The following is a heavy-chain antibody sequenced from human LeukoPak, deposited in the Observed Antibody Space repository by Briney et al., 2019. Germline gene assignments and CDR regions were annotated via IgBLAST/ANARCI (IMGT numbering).Heavy chain of an antibody. D-gene: IGHD1-26*01. CDR2: ISSSGATI. V-gene: IGHV3-48*03. CDR1: GFTFSSDE. Sequence: GGSLRLSCAASGFTFSSDEMNWDRQAPGTGLEWVSYISSSGATIYHADSVTQGRFTISRDNAKTSMYLQMNSLRAEDTAVYYCARAVGTMDALDIWGQGTMFTVSS. J-gene: IGHJ3*02. CDR3: ARAVGTMDALDI.